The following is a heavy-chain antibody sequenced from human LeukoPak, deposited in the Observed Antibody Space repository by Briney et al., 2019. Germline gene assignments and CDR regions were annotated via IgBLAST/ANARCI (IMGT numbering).Heavy chain of an antibody. CDR2: INAGNGNT. V-gene: IGHV1-3*01. J-gene: IGHJ4*02. Sequence: ASVKVSCKASGYTFTSYAMHWVRQALGQRLEWMGWINAGNGNTKYSQKFQGRVTITRDTSASTAYMELSSLRSEDTAVYYCARGGYYCSGGSCDFDYWGQGTLVTVSS. D-gene: IGHD2-15*01. CDR3: ARGGYYCSGGSCDFDY. CDR1: GYTFTSYA.